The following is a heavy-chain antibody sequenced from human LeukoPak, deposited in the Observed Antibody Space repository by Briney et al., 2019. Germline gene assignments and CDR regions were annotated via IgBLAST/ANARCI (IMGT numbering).Heavy chain of an antibody. D-gene: IGHD6-13*01. CDR3: ARGNSSSWPLDY. V-gene: IGHV4-61*02. CDR2: IYTSGSS. CDR1: GGSFSSSSFY. J-gene: IGHJ4*02. Sequence: SETLSLTCTVSGGSFSSSSFYWSWIRQPAGKGLEWIGRIYTSGSSNYNPSLKSRLTMSVDTFKNQFSLKMSSVTAADTAVYYCARGNSSSWPLDYWGQGTLVTVSS.